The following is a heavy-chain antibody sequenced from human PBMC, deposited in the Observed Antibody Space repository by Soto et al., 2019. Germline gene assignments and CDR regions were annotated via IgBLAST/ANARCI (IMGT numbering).Heavy chain of an antibody. Sequence: SDTLSLTCTVSGGSITSSNYHWGWSRQPPGKGLEWIGTIYYSGNTYYNPSLKSRVTMSMDASKNQFSLTLSSVAVADTAVYYCSRLTNARPGDDWGQGTLVTVSS. CDR2: IYYSGNT. CDR3: SRLTNARPGDD. V-gene: IGHV4-39*01. J-gene: IGHJ4*02. D-gene: IGHD2-2*01. CDR1: GGSITSSNYH.